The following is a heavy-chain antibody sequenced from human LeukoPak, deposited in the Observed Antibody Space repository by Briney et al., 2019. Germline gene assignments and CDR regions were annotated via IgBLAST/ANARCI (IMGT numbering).Heavy chain of an antibody. CDR2: ISGSGGST. CDR3: AKDCSSTSCYLVSYGMDV. D-gene: IGHD2-2*01. J-gene: IGHJ6*02. Sequence: GGSLRLSCAASGFTFSSYAMSWVRQAPGKGLEWVSAISGSGGSTYYADPVKGRFTISRDNSKNTLYLQMNSLRAEDTAVYYCAKDCSSTSCYLVSYGMDVWGQGTTVTVSS. V-gene: IGHV3-23*01. CDR1: GFTFSSYA.